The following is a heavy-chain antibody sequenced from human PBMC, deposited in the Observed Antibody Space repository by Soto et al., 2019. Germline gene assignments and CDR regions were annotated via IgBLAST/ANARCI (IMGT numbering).Heavy chain of an antibody. J-gene: IGHJ5*02. CDR3: ARKDKSGYFNWFDP. V-gene: IGHV5-51*01. D-gene: IGHD3-22*01. CDR2: IFPSDSDT. CDR1: GYKFTSYW. Sequence: GESLKIACRTSGYKFTSYWIAWVLQMPGKGLEWMGIIFPSDSDTRYSPSFQGQVTISADRSTSTVFLQWASLKASDTAVYFCARKDKSGYFNWFDPWGQGTLVTVSS.